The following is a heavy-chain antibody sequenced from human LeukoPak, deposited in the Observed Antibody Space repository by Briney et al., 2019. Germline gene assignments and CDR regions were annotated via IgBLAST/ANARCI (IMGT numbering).Heavy chain of an antibody. CDR1: GGSISSRSYF. D-gene: IGHD3-16*02. CDR2: IYYSGSP. Sequence: SETLSLTCTVSGGSISSRSYFWGWIRQPPGKGLEWIGSIYYSGSPYYNPSLKSRVTISVDTSKNQFSLKLSSVTAADTAVYYCARYDVWGTYRAFDYWGQGTLVTVSS. CDR3: ARYDVWGTYRAFDY. J-gene: IGHJ4*02. V-gene: IGHV4-39*07.